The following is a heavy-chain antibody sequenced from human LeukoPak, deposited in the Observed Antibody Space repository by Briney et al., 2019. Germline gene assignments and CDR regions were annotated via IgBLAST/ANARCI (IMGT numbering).Heavy chain of an antibody. CDR3: ARDPYSSGYYYNY. CDR1: GFTFSSYA. Sequence: GGSLRLSCAASGFTFSSYAMHWVRQAPGKGLEYVSAISSNGGSTYYANSVKGRFTISRDNSKNTLYLQMNSLRAEDTAVYYCARDPYSSGYYYNYWGQGTLVTVSS. V-gene: IGHV3-64*01. J-gene: IGHJ4*02. CDR2: ISSNGGST. D-gene: IGHD3-22*01.